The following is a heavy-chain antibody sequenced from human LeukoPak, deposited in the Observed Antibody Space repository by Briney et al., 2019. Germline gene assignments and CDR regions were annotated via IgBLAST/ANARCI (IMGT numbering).Heavy chain of an antibody. Sequence: KPSETLSLTCAVYGGSFSGYYWSWIRQPPGKGLEWIGEINHSGSTNYNPSLKSRVTISVDTSKNQFSLKLSSATAADTAVYYCASSSIAARLFDYWGQGTLVTVSS. D-gene: IGHD6-6*01. CDR3: ASSSIAARLFDY. CDR2: INHSGST. CDR1: GGSFSGYY. J-gene: IGHJ4*02. V-gene: IGHV4-34*01.